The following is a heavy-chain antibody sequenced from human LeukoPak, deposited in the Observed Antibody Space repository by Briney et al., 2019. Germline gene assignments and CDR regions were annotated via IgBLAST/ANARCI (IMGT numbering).Heavy chain of an antibody. J-gene: IGHJ3*02. D-gene: IGHD2-2*01. V-gene: IGHV3-21*01. CDR3: ARDRWGYCTSANCHGGAFDI. Sequence: GGSLRLSCAASRFTFRSYSMHWVRQAPGKGLEWVSSIYTGSDYVYYADSVKGRFTISRDNAKNSLYLQLDSPRVEDTAVYYCARDRWGYCTSANCHGGAFDIWGQGTMVTVSS. CDR1: RFTFRSYS. CDR2: IYTGSDYV.